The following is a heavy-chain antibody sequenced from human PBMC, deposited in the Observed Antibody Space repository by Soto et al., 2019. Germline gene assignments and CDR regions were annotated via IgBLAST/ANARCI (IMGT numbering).Heavy chain of an antibody. Sequence: PGGSLRLSCAASGFTFSRYGMHWVRQAPGKGLEWVAVIWYDGSNKYYVDSVKGRFTISRDNSKNTLYLQMNSLRAEDTAVYYCARGHPLDDILTGYEEYYFDYWGQGTLVTVSS. J-gene: IGHJ4*02. CDR2: IWYDGSNK. V-gene: IGHV3-33*01. D-gene: IGHD3-9*01. CDR1: GFTFSRYG. CDR3: ARGHPLDDILTGYEEYYFDY.